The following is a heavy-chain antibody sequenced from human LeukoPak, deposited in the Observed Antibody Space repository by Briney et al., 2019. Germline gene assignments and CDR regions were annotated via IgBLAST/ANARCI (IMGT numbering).Heavy chain of an antibody. D-gene: IGHD1-26*01. V-gene: IGHV3-23*01. J-gene: IGHJ4*02. CDR1: GFTFSSYA. Sequence: GGSLRLSCAASGFTFSSYAMSWVRQAPGKGLEWVSAISGSGGSTYYADSVKGRFTISRDNSKNTLYLQMNSLRAEDTAVYYCAKDLVMGATAPSLWENWGQGTLVTVSS. CDR2: ISGSGGST. CDR3: AKDLVMGATAPSLWEN.